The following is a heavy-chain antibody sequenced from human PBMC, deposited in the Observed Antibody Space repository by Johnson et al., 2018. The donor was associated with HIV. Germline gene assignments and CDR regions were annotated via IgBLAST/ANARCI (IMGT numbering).Heavy chain of an antibody. CDR1: AFPFAAHA. D-gene: IGHD3-3*01. CDR2: I. V-gene: IGHV3-9*01. J-gene: IGHJ3*02. CDR3: TKGRIFGVVMEAFDI. Sequence: LVESGGGLVPPGGSLRLSCAASAFPFAAHALHWVRQTPGQRLQWFSIILQCRFTISRDNAKNDLDLQMHSLRPEDTALFYCTKGRIFGVVMEAFDIWGQGTMVTVSS.